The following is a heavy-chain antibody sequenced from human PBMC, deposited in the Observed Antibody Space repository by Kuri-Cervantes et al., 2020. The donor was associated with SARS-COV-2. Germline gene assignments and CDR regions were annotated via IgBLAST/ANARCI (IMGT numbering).Heavy chain of an antibody. J-gene: IGHJ6*03. CDR2: ISAYNGNT. Sequence: ASVKVSCKASGYTFTSYGISWVRQAPGQGLEWMGWISAYNGNTNYAQKLQGRVTMTTDTSTSTAYMELRSLRSDDTAVYYCARVAGEGPIYYYYMDVWGKGTTVTVSS. D-gene: IGHD2-21*01. V-gene: IGHV1-18*01. CDR3: ARVAGEGPIYYYYMDV. CDR1: GYTFTSYG.